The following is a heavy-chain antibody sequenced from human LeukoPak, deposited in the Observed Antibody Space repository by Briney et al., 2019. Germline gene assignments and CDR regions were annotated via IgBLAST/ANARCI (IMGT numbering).Heavy chain of an antibody. CDR2: ISSSGSTI. CDR1: GFTFSDYY. J-gene: IGHJ3*02. Sequence: GGSLRLSCAASGFTFSDYYMSWIRQAPGKGLEWVSYISSSGSTIYFADSVKGRFTISRDNAKNSLYLQMNSLRAEDTAVYYCARDDYYDSSGLDIWGQGTMVTVSS. V-gene: IGHV3-11*01. D-gene: IGHD3-22*01. CDR3: ARDDYYDSSGLDI.